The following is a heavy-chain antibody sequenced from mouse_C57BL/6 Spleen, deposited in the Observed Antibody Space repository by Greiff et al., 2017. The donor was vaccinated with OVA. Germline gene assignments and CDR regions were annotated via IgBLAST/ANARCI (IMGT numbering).Heavy chain of an antibody. CDR3: ARSYDGYSSFAY. CDR2: IDPSDSYT. Sequence: QVQLQQPGAELVMPGASVKLSCKASGYTFTSCWMHWVKQRPGQGLEWIGEIDPSDSYTNYNQKFKGKSTLTVDKSSSTAYMQLSSLTSEDSAVYYCARSYDGYSSFAYWGQGTLVTVSA. D-gene: IGHD2-3*01. J-gene: IGHJ3*01. CDR1: GYTFTSCW. V-gene: IGHV1-69*01.